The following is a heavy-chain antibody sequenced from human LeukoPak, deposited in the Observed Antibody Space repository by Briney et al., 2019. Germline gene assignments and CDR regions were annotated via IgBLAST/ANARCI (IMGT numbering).Heavy chain of an antibody. Sequence: PGGSLRLSCSASGFTFSSFAMHWVRQAPGKGLEYVSAINSNGDITDYADSVKGRFTISRDNSKNTLHLQMSSLTVEDTAVYYCVKSPHASSSYFHYWGQGTLVTASS. D-gene: IGHD6-13*01. V-gene: IGHV3-64D*06. J-gene: IGHJ4*02. CDR1: GFTFSSFA. CDR3: VKSPHASSSYFHY. CDR2: INSNGDIT.